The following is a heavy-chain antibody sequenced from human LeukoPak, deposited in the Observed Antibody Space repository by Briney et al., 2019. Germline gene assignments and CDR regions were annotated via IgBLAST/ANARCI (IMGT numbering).Heavy chain of an antibody. CDR3: ARGRRGYSYGNYYYYYMDV. CDR1: GYTFTSYD. J-gene: IGHJ6*03. Sequence: ASVKVSCKASGYTFTSYDINWVRQATGQGLEWMGWMSPNSGNTGYAQKFQGRVTMTRNTSISTAYMELSSLRSEDTAVYYCARGRRGYSYGNYYYYYMDVWGKGTTVTISS. D-gene: IGHD5-18*01. V-gene: IGHV1-8*01. CDR2: MSPNSGNT.